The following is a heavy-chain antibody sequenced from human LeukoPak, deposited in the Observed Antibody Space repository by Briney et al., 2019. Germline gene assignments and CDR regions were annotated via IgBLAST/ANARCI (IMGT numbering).Heavy chain of an antibody. CDR2: INHSGRT. D-gene: IGHD3-9*01. CDR3: ARRIWYHDIVTAYNI. Sequence: PSESLSLTCAVYGGSFSGYYWSWIRQPPGKGLEWIGEINHSGRTNYNPSLKSRVTISVDTSKNQFSLNLSSVTAADTAVYYCARRIWYHDIVTAYNIWGRGTPASVSS. J-gene: IGHJ2*01. V-gene: IGHV4-34*01. CDR1: GGSFSGYY.